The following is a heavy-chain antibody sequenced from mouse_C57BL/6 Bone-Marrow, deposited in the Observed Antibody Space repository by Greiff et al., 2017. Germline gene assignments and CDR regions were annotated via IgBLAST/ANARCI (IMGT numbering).Heavy chain of an antibody. CDR2: IYPGNSDT. Sequence: VQLQQSGTVLARPGASVKMSCKTSGYKFTSYWMHWVKRRPGQGLEWIGAIYPGNSDTSYNQKFKGKAKLTAVTSASTAYMELSSLTNEDSAVYYCLTGDYWYFDVWGTGTTVTVSS. CDR1: GYKFTSYW. D-gene: IGHD4-1*01. CDR3: LTGDYWYFDV. J-gene: IGHJ1*03. V-gene: IGHV1-5*01.